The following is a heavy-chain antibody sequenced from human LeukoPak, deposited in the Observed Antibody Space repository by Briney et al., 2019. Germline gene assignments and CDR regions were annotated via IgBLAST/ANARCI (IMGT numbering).Heavy chain of an antibody. CDR2: IKSDGSDI. V-gene: IGHV3-74*01. J-gene: IGHJ3*02. CDR3: ARDLRPRGTAFDI. CDR1: GFTFSSYW. Sequence: PGGSLRLSCAASGFTFSSYWMHWVRQAPGKGLAWVSYIKSDGSDIDYADSVKGRFTISRDNAKNTLYLQMNTLRAEDTAVYHCARDLRPRGTAFDIWGNGTMVTVSS. D-gene: IGHD1-1*01.